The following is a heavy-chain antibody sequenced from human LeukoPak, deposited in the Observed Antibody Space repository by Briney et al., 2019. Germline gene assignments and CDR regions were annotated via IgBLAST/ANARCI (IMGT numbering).Heavy chain of an antibody. CDR1: GFTFSDYY. Sequence: GGSLRLSCAASGFTFSDYYMNWIRQAPGKGLEWVSYISSSGNSIYYADSVKGRFTISRDNAKNSLNLQMSSLRAEDTAVYYCARGGGPRYCTCITCYPLDFWGQGTLVTVSS. CDR3: ARGGGPRYCTCITCYPLDF. D-gene: IGHD2-2*01. V-gene: IGHV3-11*01. J-gene: IGHJ4*02. CDR2: ISSSGNSI.